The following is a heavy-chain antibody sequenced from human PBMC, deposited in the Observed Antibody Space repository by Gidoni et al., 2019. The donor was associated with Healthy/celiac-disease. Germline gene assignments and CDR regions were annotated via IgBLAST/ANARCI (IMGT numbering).Heavy chain of an antibody. CDR3: ARDRPLTYSSGWYLDY. CDR2: IRAYNGNT. V-gene: IGHV1-18*01. J-gene: IGHJ4*02. CDR1: GYPFPSYG. Sequence: QVQLAQSGAEVTKPGAPVPVSCKASGYPFPSYGLSWVRQAPGQGLEWMGWIRAYNGNTNYAQKLQGRVTMTTDTSTSTAYMELRSLRSDDTAVYYCARDRPLTYSSGWYLDYWGQGTLVTVSS. D-gene: IGHD6-19*01.